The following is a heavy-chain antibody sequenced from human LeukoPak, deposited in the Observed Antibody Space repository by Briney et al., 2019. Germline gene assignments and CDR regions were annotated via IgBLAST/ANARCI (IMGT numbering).Heavy chain of an antibody. J-gene: IGHJ4*02. CDR2: INHSGST. D-gene: IGHD3-10*01. Sequence: PSETLSLTCSVSGDSIIGYYWSWIRQPPGKGLEWIGEINHSGSTNYNPSLKSRVTISVDTSKNQFSLKLSSVTAADTAVYYCARHVSYYGSGSYYNRWGQGTLVTVSS. CDR1: GDSIIGYY. CDR3: ARHVSYYGSGSYYNR. V-gene: IGHV4-34*01.